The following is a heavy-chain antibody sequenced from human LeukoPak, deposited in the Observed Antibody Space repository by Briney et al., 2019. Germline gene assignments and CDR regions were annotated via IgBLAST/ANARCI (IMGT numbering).Heavy chain of an antibody. CDR1: GFTLDDYG. CDR2: ISGDGGST. Sequence: PGGSLRLSCAASGFTLDDYGMSWVRQAPGKGLEWVSLISGDGGSTYYADSVKGRFTISRDNSKNSLYLQMNSLRTEDTALYYCAKDLGRIAVAGYYYMDVWDKGTTVTVSS. V-gene: IGHV3-43*02. D-gene: IGHD6-19*01. J-gene: IGHJ6*03. CDR3: AKDLGRIAVAGYYYMDV.